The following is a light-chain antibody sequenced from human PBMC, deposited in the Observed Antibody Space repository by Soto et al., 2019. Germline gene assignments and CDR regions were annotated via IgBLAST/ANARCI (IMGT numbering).Light chain of an antibody. J-gene: IGLJ2*01. Sequence: QSVLTQPASVSGSPGQSITISCTGTRNYNLVSWYQQHPGRAPKLMIYEDTKRPSGLSDRFSGSKSGNTASLTISGLRAEDEASYHCCSYGNAATTVVFGGGTQLTV. V-gene: IGLV2-23*01. CDR3: CSYGNAATTVV. CDR2: EDT. CDR1: RNYNL.